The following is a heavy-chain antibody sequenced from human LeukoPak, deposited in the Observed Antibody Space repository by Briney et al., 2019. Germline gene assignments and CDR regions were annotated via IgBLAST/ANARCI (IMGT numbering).Heavy chain of an antibody. D-gene: IGHD4-17*01. Sequence: ASVKVPCKASGYTFTGYYMHWVRQAPGQGLEWMGWINPNSGGTNYAQKFQGRVTMTRDTSISTAYMELSRLRSDDTAVYYCARAGEYGDYADYWGQGTLVTVSS. CDR1: GYTFTGYY. CDR2: INPNSGGT. J-gene: IGHJ4*02. V-gene: IGHV1-2*02. CDR3: ARAGEYGDYADY.